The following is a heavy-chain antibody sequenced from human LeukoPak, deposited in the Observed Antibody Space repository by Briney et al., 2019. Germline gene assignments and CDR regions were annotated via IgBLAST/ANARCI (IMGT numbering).Heavy chain of an antibody. CDR1: DYSISSGYY. CDR2: IYHSGST. J-gene: IGHJ5*02. V-gene: IGHV4-38-2*02. D-gene: IGHD3-9*01. Sequence: SETLSLTCTVSDYSISSGYYWGWIRQPPGKGLEWIGSIYHSGSTNYNPSLKSRVTISVDTSKNQFSLKLSSVTAADTAVYYCARMHFDQFDPWGQGTLVTVSS. CDR3: ARMHFDQFDP.